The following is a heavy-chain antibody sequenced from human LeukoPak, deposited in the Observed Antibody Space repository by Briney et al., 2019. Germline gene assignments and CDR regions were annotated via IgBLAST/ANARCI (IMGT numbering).Heavy chain of an antibody. D-gene: IGHD3-22*01. CDR1: GATFTSYA. V-gene: IGHV1-69*13. Sequence: SVNLSFNASGATFTSYASSWVRHAPGQGLEWMGVIIPIFGTANYAQKFQGRVTITADESTSTAYMELSRLRTEDTAVYYCALYYYDSSGYYGYWGQGTLVTVSS. J-gene: IGHJ4*02. CDR3: ALYYYDSSGYYGY. CDR2: IIPIFGTA.